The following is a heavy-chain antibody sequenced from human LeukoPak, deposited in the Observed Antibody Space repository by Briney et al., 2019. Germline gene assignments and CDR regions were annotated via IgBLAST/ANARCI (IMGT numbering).Heavy chain of an antibody. CDR3: VKGSLYDFWVG. D-gene: IGHD3-3*01. V-gene: IGHV4-4*02. Sequence: SGTLSLTCGVSGGSISNTNWWTWVRQPPGKGLEWIGEVNLQGSTNYNPSLKSRVAISVDKSENHISLKLTSVTAADTAVYYCVKGSLYDFWVGWGQGTLVTVSS. CDR1: GGSISNTNW. CDR2: VNLQGST. J-gene: IGHJ4*02.